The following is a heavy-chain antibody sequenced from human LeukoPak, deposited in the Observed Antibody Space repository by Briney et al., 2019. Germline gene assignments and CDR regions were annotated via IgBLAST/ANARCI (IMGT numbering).Heavy chain of an antibody. D-gene: IGHD3-10*01. CDR2: IKEDGSEK. CDR3: AKDAYYYGSGSYFDY. CDR1: GFTFSNYW. V-gene: IGHV3-7*03. Sequence: GGSLRLSCAASGFTFSNYWMSWVRQAPGKGLEWVANIKEDGSEKYYVDSVRGRFTISRDNARNSLYLQMNSLRAEDTAVYYCAKDAYYYGSGSYFDYWGQGTLVTVSS. J-gene: IGHJ4*02.